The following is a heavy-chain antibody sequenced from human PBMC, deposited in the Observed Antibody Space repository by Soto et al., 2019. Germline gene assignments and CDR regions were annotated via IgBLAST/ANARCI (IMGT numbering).Heavy chain of an antibody. CDR1: GFTFRNYD. CDR3: ARVTGDRYYFYYMDV. CDR2: ISYDGTKT. Sequence: QLQLVESGGGVGQPGRSLRLSCAASGFTFRNYDMHWVRQAPGKGLEWVAGISYDGTKTYYADSVTGRFTVSRDNPKHTPYLQMNSLRVEDTAVYYCARVTGDRYYFYYMDVWGKGTTVTVSS. J-gene: IGHJ6*03. D-gene: IGHD1-1*01. V-gene: IGHV3-33*05.